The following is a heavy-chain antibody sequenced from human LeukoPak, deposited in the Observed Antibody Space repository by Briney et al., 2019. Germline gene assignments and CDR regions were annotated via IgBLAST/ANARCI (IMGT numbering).Heavy chain of an antibody. D-gene: IGHD3-10*01. J-gene: IGHJ4*02. V-gene: IGHV5-51*01. Sequence: GESLKVSCKGSGYSFTTYWIGWVRQMPGRGLELMGIIFPGDSDTRYSPSFQGQVTISADKSISTAYLQWSSLKASDTAMYYCASRAGAPGVFGSWGQGTLVTVSS. CDR1: GYSFTTYW. CDR2: IFPGDSDT. CDR3: ASRAGAPGVFGS.